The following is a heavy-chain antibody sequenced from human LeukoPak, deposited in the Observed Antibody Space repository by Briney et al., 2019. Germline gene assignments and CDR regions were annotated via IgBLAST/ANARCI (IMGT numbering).Heavy chain of an antibody. CDR2: IYPKSGGT. CDR1: GSTFTGHY. J-gene: IGHJ3*02. V-gene: IGHV1-2*02. D-gene: IGHD5-12*01. CDR3: VRDGYSGGAFDI. Sequence: GASVKVSCKASGSTFTGHYMHWVRQAPGQGLEWMGWIYPKSGGTNYAQKFQSRITMTRDTSITTAFMELNILKSDDTAVYYCVRDGYSGGAFDIWDQGTMVTVSS.